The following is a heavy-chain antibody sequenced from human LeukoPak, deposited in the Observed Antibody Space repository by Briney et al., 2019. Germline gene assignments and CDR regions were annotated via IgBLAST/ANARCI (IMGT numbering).Heavy chain of an antibody. V-gene: IGHV3-33*08. J-gene: IGHJ6*02. CDR1: GFTVSSNY. D-gene: IGHD3-10*01. Sequence: PGGSLRLSCAASGFTVSSNYMSWVRQAPGKGLEWVAVIWYDGSNKYYADSVKGRFTISRDNSKNTLYLQMNSLRAEDTAVYYCARDLVRGVIIAYYYGMDVWGQGTTVTVSS. CDR2: IWYDGSNK. CDR3: ARDLVRGVIIAYYYGMDV.